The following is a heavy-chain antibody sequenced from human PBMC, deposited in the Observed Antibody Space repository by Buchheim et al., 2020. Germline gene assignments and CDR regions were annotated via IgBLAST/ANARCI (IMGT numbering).Heavy chain of an antibody. CDR1: GFTFSDYY. CDR2: ISSSSSYT. Sequence: QVQLVESGGGLVKPGGSLRLSCAASGFTFSDYYMSWIRQAPGKGLEWVSYISSSSSYTNYADSVKGRFTISRDNAKHSLYLQMNSLRAEDTAVYYCARAYQGVVVIKEAPWFDPWGQRTL. D-gene: IGHD3-22*01. V-gene: IGHV3-11*06. J-gene: IGHJ5*02. CDR3: ARAYQGVVVIKEAPWFDP.